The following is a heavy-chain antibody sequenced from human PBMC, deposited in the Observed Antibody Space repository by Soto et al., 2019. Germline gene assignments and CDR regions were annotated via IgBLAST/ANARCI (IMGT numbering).Heavy chain of an antibody. Sequence: ASVKVSCKASGYTFTNFGISWVRQAPGQGLEWMGWISAYNGNTNYAQKFQGRVTITADESTSTAYMELSSLRSEDTAVYYCAIPYGIAAAGTSQWPDAFDIWGQGTMVTVSS. CDR3: AIPYGIAAAGTSQWPDAFDI. D-gene: IGHD6-13*01. V-gene: IGHV1-18*01. J-gene: IGHJ3*02. CDR1: GYTFTNFG. CDR2: ISAYNGNT.